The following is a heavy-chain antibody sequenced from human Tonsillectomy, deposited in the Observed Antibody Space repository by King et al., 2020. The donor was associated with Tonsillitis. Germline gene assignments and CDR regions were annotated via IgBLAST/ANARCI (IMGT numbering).Heavy chain of an antibody. CDR1: GFTFSGSA. CDR3: TRGPAYYYDSSGYQPMGDYFDY. D-gene: IGHD3-22*01. CDR2: IRSKANSYAT. Sequence: VQLVESGGGLVQPGGSLKLSCAASGFTFSGSAMHWVRQASGKGLEWVGRIRSKANSYATAYAASVKGRFTISRDDSKNTAYLQMNSLKTEDTAVYYCTRGPAYYYDSSGYQPMGDYFDYWGQGTLVTVSS. V-gene: IGHV3-73*01. J-gene: IGHJ4*02.